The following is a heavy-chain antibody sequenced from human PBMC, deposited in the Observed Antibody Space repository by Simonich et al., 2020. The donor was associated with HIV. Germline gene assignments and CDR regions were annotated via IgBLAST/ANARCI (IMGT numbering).Heavy chain of an antibody. CDR3: ARGFYQRLYYFDY. CDR1: GGSFSGYY. D-gene: IGHD2-2*01. V-gene: IGHV4-34*01. CDR2: INHSGST. Sequence: QVQLQQWGAGLLKPSETLSLTCAVYGGSFSGYYWSWIRQPPGKGLEGIGEINHSGSTNSNPALKDGVTISVDTSKNPFSLKLSSVTAADTAVYYCARGFYQRLYYFDYWGQGTLVTVSS. J-gene: IGHJ4*02.